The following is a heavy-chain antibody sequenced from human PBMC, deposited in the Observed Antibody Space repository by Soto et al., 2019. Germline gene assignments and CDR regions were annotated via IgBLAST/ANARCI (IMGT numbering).Heavy chain of an antibody. J-gene: IGHJ3*02. D-gene: IGHD5-12*01. Sequence: QVQLVESGGGVVQPGRSLRLSCAASGFTFSSYGMHWVRQAPGKGLEWVAVISYDGSNKYYADSVKGRFTISRDNSKNTLYLQMNSLRAEDTAVYYCAKLAPYSGYAYDAFDIWGQGTMVTVSS. CDR1: GFTFSSYG. CDR2: ISYDGSNK. CDR3: AKLAPYSGYAYDAFDI. V-gene: IGHV3-30*18.